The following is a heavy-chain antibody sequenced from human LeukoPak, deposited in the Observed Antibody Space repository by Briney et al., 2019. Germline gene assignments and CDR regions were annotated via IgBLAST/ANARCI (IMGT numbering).Heavy chain of an antibody. CDR2: INPNSGGT. Sequence: GASVKVSCKASGYTFTGYYMHWVRQAPGQGLEWMGRINPNSGGTNYAQKFQGRVTMTRDTSISTAYMELSRLRSDDTAVYYCARDGMGYDSSGYLTNWFDPWGQGTLVTVSS. CDR3: ARDGMGYDSSGYLTNWFDP. V-gene: IGHV1-2*06. CDR1: GYTFTGYY. J-gene: IGHJ5*02. D-gene: IGHD3-22*01.